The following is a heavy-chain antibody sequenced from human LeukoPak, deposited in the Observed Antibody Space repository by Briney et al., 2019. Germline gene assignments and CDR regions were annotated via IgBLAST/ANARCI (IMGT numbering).Heavy chain of an antibody. CDR2: IYYSGRT. CDR1: GGSITSPHYY. Sequence: PSETLSLTCTVSGGSITSPHYYWGWIRQPPGKGLEWIGSIYYSGRTYYNPSLKSRVTISVDTSKNQFSLKLSSVTAADTAVYYCARRHHPPYSSGYIEGDYWGQGTLVTVSS. V-gene: IGHV4-39*01. D-gene: IGHD5-18*01. CDR3: ARRHHPPYSSGYIEGDY. J-gene: IGHJ4*02.